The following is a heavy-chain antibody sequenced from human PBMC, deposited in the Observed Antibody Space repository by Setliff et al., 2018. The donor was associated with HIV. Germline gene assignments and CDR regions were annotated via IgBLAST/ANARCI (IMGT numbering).Heavy chain of an antibody. CDR1: GTSLNTYY. J-gene: IGHJ4*02. CDR2: IDHSGST. D-gene: IGHD3-10*01. V-gene: IGHV4-34*01. CDR3: AKKGRYYYGSGVTTDYFDD. Sequence: SETLSLTCAVYGTSLNTYYWTWIRYTPGRGLQWIGQIDHSGSTNYNPSLKSRVTLSVDASKNQFSLKVKSVTAADTATYYCAKKGRYYYGSGVTTDYFDDWGQGTPVTVPQ.